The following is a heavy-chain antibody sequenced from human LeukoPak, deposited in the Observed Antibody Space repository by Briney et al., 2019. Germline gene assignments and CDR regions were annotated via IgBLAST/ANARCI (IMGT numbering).Heavy chain of an antibody. CDR3: AKSPGYSSSWYDY. Sequence: GVFLRLSCAASGFTFSSYSINWVRQAPGKGLEWVAVISYDGSNKYYADSVKGRFTISRDNSKNTLYLQMNSLRAGDTAVYYCAKSPGYSSSWYDYWGQGTLVTVSS. D-gene: IGHD6-13*01. V-gene: IGHV3-30*18. J-gene: IGHJ4*02. CDR2: ISYDGSNK. CDR1: GFTFSSYS.